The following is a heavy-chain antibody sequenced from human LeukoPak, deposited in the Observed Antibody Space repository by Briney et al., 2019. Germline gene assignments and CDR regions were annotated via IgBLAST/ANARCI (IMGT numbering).Heavy chain of an antibody. D-gene: IGHD2-21*02. CDR2: ISSSGSTI. CDR1: GFTFSSYE. Sequence: GGSLRLSCAASGFTFSSYEMNWVRQAPGKGLEWVSYISSSGSTIYYADSVKGRFTISRDNAKNSLYLQMNSLRAEDTAVYYCARAVVTADYYYYYYMDVWGKGTTVTISS. V-gene: IGHV3-48*03. CDR3: ARAVVTADYYYYYYMDV. J-gene: IGHJ6*03.